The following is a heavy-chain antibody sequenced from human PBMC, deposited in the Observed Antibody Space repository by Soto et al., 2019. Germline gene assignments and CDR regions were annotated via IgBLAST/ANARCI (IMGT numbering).Heavy chain of an antibody. CDR3: ARERALRAVVITLGSNWFDP. D-gene: IGHD3-22*01. CDR1: GYTFTSYG. CDR2: ISAYNGNT. J-gene: IGHJ5*02. V-gene: IGHV1-18*01. Sequence: ASVKVSCKASGYTFTSYGISWVRQAPGQGLEWMGWISAYNGNTNYAQKLQGRVTMTTDTSTSTAYMELRSLRSDDTAVYYCARERALRAVVITLGSNWFDPCGQGTLVTVSS.